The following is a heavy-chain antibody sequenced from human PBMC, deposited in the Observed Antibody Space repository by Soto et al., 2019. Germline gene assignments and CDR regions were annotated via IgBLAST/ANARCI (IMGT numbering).Heavy chain of an antibody. V-gene: IGHV5-51*01. CDR2: IYPGDSDT. CDR1: GYSFSSYSIDSYR. Sequence: GESLKISCKGSGYSFSSYSIDSYRIGWVRQMPGKGLEWMGIIYPGDSDTRYSPSFQGQVTISADKSISTAYLQWSSLKASDTAMYYCAVLRGMDVWGQGTTVTVSS. CDR3: AVLRGMDV. J-gene: IGHJ6*02.